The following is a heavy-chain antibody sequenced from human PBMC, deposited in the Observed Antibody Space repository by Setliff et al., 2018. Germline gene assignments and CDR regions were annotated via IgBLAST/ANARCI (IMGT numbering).Heavy chain of an antibody. Sequence: LSLTCTVSGGSISSSNYYWGWIRQPPGKGLEWIGNIYYGGSAYYNPSLKSRVTISVDTSKNQFSLNLSSVTAADTAVYYCARGPRYSGSYYVNYWGQGTLVTVSS. CDR1: GGSISSSNYY. V-gene: IGHV4-39*07. CDR3: ARGPRYSGSYYVNY. CDR2: IYYGGSA. D-gene: IGHD1-26*01. J-gene: IGHJ4*02.